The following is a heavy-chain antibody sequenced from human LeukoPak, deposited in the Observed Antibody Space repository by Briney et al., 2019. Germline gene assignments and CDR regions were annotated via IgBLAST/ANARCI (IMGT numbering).Heavy chain of an antibody. CDR2: INHSGST. D-gene: IGHD3-16*01. J-gene: IGHJ4*02. CDR1: GGSFSGYY. CDR3: ARGQSDYVWGRIGYYFDY. V-gene: IGHV4-34*01. Sequence: SETLSLTCAVYGGSFSGYYWSWIRQPPGKGLEWIGEINHSGSTNYNPCLKSRVTISVDTSKNQFSLELSSVTAADTAVYYCARGQSDYVWGRIGYYFDYWGQGTLVTVSS.